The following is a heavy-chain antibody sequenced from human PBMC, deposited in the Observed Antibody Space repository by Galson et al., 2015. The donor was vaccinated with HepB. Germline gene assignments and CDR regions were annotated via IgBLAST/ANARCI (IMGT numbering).Heavy chain of an antibody. CDR2: ISYDGSNK. CDR1: GFTFSSYA. D-gene: IGHD3-22*01. Sequence: SLRLSCAASGFTFSSYAMHWVRQAPGKGLEWVAVISYDGSNKYYADSVKGRFTISRDNSKNTLYLQMNSLRAEDTAVYYCASEYYYDSSGYYYWGQGTLVTVSS. CDR3: ASEYYYDSSGYYY. V-gene: IGHV3-30-3*01. J-gene: IGHJ4*02.